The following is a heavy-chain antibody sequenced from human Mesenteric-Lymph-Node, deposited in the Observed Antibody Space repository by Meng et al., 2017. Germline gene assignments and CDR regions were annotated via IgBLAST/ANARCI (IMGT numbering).Heavy chain of an antibody. CDR1: GASINSGDYD. D-gene: IGHD5-18*01. Sequence: LHEPRPGRVKPSQPLSLTCTVSGASINSGDYDWSWIRQPPGKGLELIGHIYYSGSTSYNPSLKSRVTISVDTSNNQFSLKLSSVTAADTAVYYCARVGWRQWSFDLWGRDTLVTVSS. CDR3: ARVGWRQWSFDL. J-gene: IGHJ2*01. CDR2: IYYSGST. V-gene: IGHV4-30-4*01.